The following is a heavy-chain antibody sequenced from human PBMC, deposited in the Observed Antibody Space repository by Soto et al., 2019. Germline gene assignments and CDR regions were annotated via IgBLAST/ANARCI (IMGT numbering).Heavy chain of an antibody. CDR1: GFTFSNYG. V-gene: IGHV3-33*01. D-gene: IGHD4-17*01. CDR2: IWYDGSNK. J-gene: IGHJ4*02. Sequence: QVQLVESGGGVVQPGRSLRLSCAASGFTFSNYGMHWVRQAPGKGLEWVAVIWYDGSNKYYGDSVKGRFTISRDNSKNTLYLQMNSLRGEDMAVYYYARDRDPMTTVTAIGCWGQGTLVTVSS. CDR3: ARDRDPMTTVTAIGC.